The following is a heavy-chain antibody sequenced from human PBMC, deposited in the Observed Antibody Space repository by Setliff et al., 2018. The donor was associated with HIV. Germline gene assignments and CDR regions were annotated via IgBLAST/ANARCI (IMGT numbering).Heavy chain of an antibody. CDR1: GYTFTSHT. CDR3: ARDRIPKRGYTYREPDFDS. Sequence: ASVKVSCEASGYTFTSHTIHWVRQAPGQGLEWMGWINTGNGNTKYSQKFQDRVTITRDTSASTGYMEVNSLRPEDTAVYYCARDRIPKRGYTYREPDFDSWGQGTLVTVSS. CDR2: INTGNGNT. V-gene: IGHV1-3*04. J-gene: IGHJ4*02. D-gene: IGHD3-16*02.